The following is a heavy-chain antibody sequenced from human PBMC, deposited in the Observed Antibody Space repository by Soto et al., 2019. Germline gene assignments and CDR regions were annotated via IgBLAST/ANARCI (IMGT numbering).Heavy chain of an antibody. V-gene: IGHV1-18*01. Sequence: ASEKVSCKASGYTFTSYGISWVRQAPGQGLEWMGWISAYNGNTNYAQKLQGRVTMTTDTSTSTAYMELRSLRSDDTAIYYCASVVYYDSTAPLNWYDSWGQGTLVTVSS. J-gene: IGHJ5*01. CDR1: GYTFTSYG. CDR2: ISAYNGNT. D-gene: IGHD3-22*01. CDR3: ASVVYYDSTAPLNWYDS.